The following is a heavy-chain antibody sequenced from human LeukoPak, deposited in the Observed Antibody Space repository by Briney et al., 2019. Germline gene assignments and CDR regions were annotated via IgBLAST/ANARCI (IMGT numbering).Heavy chain of an antibody. CDR3: ARGPSSAFDY. CDR1: GGSISSGGYS. Sequence: SETRSLTCAVSGGSISSGGYSWSWIRQPPGKGLEWIGYIYHSGSTYYNPSLKSRVTISVDRSKNQFSLKLSSVTAADTAVYYCARGPSSAFDYWGQGTLVTVSS. D-gene: IGHD6-25*01. CDR2: IYHSGST. V-gene: IGHV4-30-2*01. J-gene: IGHJ4*02.